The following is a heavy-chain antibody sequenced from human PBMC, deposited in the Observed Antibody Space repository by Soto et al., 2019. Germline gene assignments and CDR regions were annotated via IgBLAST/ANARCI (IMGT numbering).Heavy chain of an antibody. Sequence: SETLSLTCTVSGGSISSYYWSWIRQPPGKGLEWIGYIYYSGSTNYNPSLKSRVTISVDTSKNQFSLKLSSVTAADTAVYYCARVPRRSSPFYFDYWGQGTLVTVSS. CDR2: IYYSGST. D-gene: IGHD6-6*01. V-gene: IGHV4-59*01. CDR1: GGSISSYY. CDR3: ARVPRRSSPFYFDY. J-gene: IGHJ4*02.